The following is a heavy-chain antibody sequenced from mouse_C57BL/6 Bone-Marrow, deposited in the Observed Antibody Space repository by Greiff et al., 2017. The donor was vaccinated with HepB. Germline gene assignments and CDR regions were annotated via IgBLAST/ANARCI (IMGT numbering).Heavy chain of an antibody. Sequence: DVKLQESGPGLVKPSQSLSLTCSVTGYSITSGYYWNWIRQFPGNKLEWMGYISYDGSNNYNPSLKNRISITRDTSKNQFFLKLNSVTTEDTATYYCASSWLRAGPYYFDYWGQGTTLTVSS. CDR3: ASSWLRAGPYYFDY. D-gene: IGHD2-2*01. CDR1: GYSITSGYY. V-gene: IGHV3-6*01. CDR2: ISYDGSN. J-gene: IGHJ2*01.